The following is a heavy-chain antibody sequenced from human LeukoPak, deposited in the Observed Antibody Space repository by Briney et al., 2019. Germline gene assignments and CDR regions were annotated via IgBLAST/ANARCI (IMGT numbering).Heavy chain of an antibody. CDR3: ARGAHGDYVVSTGNWFDP. CDR2: IYPVDSDT. J-gene: IGHJ5*02. CDR1: GYRFTSYW. V-gene: IGHV5-51*01. D-gene: IGHD4-17*01. Sequence: GESLKISCKGSGYRFTSYWIGWVRQMPGKGLEWMGIIYPVDSDTRYSPSFQGQVTISADKSISTAYLQWSSLKASDTAMYYCARGAHGDYVVSTGNWFDPWGQGTLVTVSS.